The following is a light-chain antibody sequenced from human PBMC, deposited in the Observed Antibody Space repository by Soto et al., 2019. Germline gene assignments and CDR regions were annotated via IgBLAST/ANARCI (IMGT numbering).Light chain of an antibody. CDR3: SSYTDSSTPVI. Sequence: QSVLTQPASVSGSPGQSITISCTGTSSDVGSYNYVSWYQQHPGKVPKLMIYDVSNRPSGVSNRFSGSKSGNTASLTISGLQAEDEADYYCSSYTDSSTPVIFGGGTKLTVL. CDR2: DVS. J-gene: IGLJ2*01. V-gene: IGLV2-14*01. CDR1: SSDVGSYNY.